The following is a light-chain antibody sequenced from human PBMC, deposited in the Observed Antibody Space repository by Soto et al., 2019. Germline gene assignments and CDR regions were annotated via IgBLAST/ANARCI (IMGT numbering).Light chain of an antibody. V-gene: IGKV3-20*01. J-gene: IGKJ1*01. CDR1: QTVGTTY. CDR3: QQYDSSPRT. CDR2: GAS. Sequence: EVVLAQSPGTLSLSPGERATLSCRASQTVGTTYLAWYQHKPGQAPRLLIYGASTRATGIPDRFSGSGSGTDFTLTISRLEPEDFAVYYCQQYDSSPRTFGQGTKVDIK.